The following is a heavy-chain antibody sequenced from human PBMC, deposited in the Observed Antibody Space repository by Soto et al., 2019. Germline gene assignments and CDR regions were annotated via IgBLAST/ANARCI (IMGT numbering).Heavy chain of an antibody. CDR2: IPYDGSNK. D-gene: IGHD3-22*01. CDR1: GFTFSSYA. J-gene: IGHJ5*02. CDR3: ARGRYYYDSSGWFDP. Sequence: GGSLRLSCAASGFTFSSYAMHWVRQAPGKGLEWVAVIPYDGSNKYYADSVKGRFTISRDNSKNTLYLQMNSLRAEDTAVYYCARGRYYYDSSGWFDPWGQGTLVTVSS. V-gene: IGHV3-30-3*01.